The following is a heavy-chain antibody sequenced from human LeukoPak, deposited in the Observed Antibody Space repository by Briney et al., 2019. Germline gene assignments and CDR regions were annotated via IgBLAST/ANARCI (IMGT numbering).Heavy chain of an antibody. J-gene: IGHJ4*02. CDR2: MNPNSGNT. Sequence: ASVKVSCKASGYTFTSYDINWVRQATGQGLEWMGWMNPNSGNTGYAQKFQGRVTITRNTSISTAYMELSSLKAEDTAVYYCASAIYYDSSGPLDYWGQGTLVTVSS. V-gene: IGHV1-8*03. D-gene: IGHD3-22*01. CDR3: ASAIYYDSSGPLDY. CDR1: GYTFTSYD.